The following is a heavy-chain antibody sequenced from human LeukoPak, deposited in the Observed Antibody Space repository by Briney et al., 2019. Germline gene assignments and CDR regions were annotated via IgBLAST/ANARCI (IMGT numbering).Heavy chain of an antibody. CDR3: AKSTGGGIDDPTSL. CDR1: GFTFSSYG. CDR2: ISYDGSNK. V-gene: IGHV3-30*18. J-gene: IGHJ4*02. D-gene: IGHD6-13*01. Sequence: GGSLRLSCAASGFTFSSYGMHWVRQAPGKGLEWVAVISYDGSNKYYADSVKGRFTISRDNSKNTLYLQMNSLRAEDTAVYYCAKSTGGGIDDPTSLWGQGTLVTVSS.